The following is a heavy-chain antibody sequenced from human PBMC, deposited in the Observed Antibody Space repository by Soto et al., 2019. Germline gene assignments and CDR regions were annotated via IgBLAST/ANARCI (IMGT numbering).Heavy chain of an antibody. Sequence: PSETLSLTCTVSGGSINSGDYYWSWIRQPPGKGLEWIGYIYYSGSTYYNPSPKSRVTISVDTSKNQFSLKLDSVTAADAAVYYCARASTIFGVVVRFDSWGQGTLVTVSS. V-gene: IGHV4-30-4*01. D-gene: IGHD3-3*01. CDR3: ARASTIFGVVVRFDS. CDR2: IYYSGST. J-gene: IGHJ4*02. CDR1: GGSINSGDYY.